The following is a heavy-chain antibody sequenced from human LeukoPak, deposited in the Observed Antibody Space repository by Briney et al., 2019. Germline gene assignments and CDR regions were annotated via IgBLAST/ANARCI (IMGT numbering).Heavy chain of an antibody. CDR2: ITSSGGNT. D-gene: IGHD6-19*01. CDR3: AKEDMDVAGTLDY. Sequence: GGSPRLSCAASGLTFSNYAMSWVRQAPGKGLEWVSAITSSGGNTYYAGSVKGRFTISRDNSKSTLYLQMNSLRAEDTAVYYCAKEDMDVAGTLDYWGQGTLVTVSS. CDR1: GLTFSNYA. V-gene: IGHV3-23*01. J-gene: IGHJ4*02.